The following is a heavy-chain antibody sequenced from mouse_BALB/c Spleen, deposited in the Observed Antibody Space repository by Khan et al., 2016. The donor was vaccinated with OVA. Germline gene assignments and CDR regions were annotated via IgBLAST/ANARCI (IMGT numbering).Heavy chain of an antibody. Sequence: QIQLVQSGPELKKPGETVKISCKASGHTFTKYGMNWVKQAPGKGLKWMGWINTYTGEPTYADDFNGRFAFSLETSASTAYLQINNLKNEDTATYFCARPPYFSYVMHNWGQGTSVTVSS. V-gene: IGHV9-3-1*01. D-gene: IGHD2-10*01. CDR3: ARPPYFSYVMHN. CDR1: GHTFTKYG. CDR2: INTYTGEP. J-gene: IGHJ4*01.